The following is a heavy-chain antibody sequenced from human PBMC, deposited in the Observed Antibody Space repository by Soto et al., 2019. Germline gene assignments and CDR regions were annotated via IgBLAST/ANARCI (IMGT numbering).Heavy chain of an antibody. CDR2: IYYSGSA. CDR1: GGSISSSGYY. Sequence: PSETLSLTCTVSGGSISSSGYYWGWIRQPPGKGLEWIGSIYYSGSAYYNPSLKSRVTISVDTSKNQFSLKLSSVTAADTAVYYCARQHFNNWFDPWGQGTLVTVSS. CDR3: ARQHFNNWFDP. V-gene: IGHV4-39*01. J-gene: IGHJ5*02.